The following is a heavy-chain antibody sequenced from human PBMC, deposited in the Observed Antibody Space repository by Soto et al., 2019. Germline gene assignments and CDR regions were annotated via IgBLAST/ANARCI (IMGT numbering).Heavy chain of an antibody. CDR3: ARPTYRGYSGYDYGIYFGY. V-gene: IGHV4-39*01. D-gene: IGHD5-12*01. CDR2: IYYSGST. J-gene: IGHJ4*02. CDR1: GGSISSSSYY. Sequence: PSETLSLTCTVSGGSISSSSYYWGWIRQPPGKGLEWIGSIYYSGSTYYNPSLKSRVTISVDTSKNQFSLKLSSVTAADTAVYYCARPTYRGYSGYDYGIYFGYWGQGTLVTVSS.